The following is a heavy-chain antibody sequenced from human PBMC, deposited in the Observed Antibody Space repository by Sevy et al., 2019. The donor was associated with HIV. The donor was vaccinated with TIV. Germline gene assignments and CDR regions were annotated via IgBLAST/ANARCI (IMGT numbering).Heavy chain of an antibody. J-gene: IGHJ4*02. Sequence: SETLSLTCTVSGGSISGYYWSWIRQPAGKGREGMGRIYSSGSTNNHPSLKSRVTMSVDTSKNQFSLKLSSVTAADTAVYYCARTAQFGVVDYWGQGTLVTVSS. D-gene: IGHD3-3*01. CDR1: GGSISGYY. CDR2: IYSSGST. V-gene: IGHV4-4*07. CDR3: ARTAQFGVVDY.